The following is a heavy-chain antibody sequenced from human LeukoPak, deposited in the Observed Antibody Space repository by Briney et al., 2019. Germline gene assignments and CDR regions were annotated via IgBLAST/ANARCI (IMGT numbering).Heavy chain of an antibody. Sequence: GGSLRLSCVASGFIFSDYGMHWVRQAPGKGLEWVAFIRSDGSGEYYTGSVRSRFTISRDNSKNTLYVQMNSLRLEDTAVYYCGKHDSASDYWGQGTLVTVSS. D-gene: IGHD1-26*01. J-gene: IGHJ4*02. V-gene: IGHV3-30*02. CDR1: GFIFSDYG. CDR3: GKHDSASDY. CDR2: IRSDGSGE.